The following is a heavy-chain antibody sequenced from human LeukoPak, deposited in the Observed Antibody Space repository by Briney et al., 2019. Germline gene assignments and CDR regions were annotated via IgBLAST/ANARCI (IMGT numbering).Heavy chain of an antibody. D-gene: IGHD3-3*01. CDR2: IKQDGSEK. CDR1: GFTFSSYW. J-gene: IGHJ3*02. Sequence: GGSLRISCAASGFTFSSYWMSWVRQAPGKGLEWVANIKQDGSEKYYVDSVKGRFTISRDNAKNSLYLQMNSLRAEDTAVYYCARVREYDFWSGYSPDALDIWGKGQWSPSLQ. V-gene: IGHV3-7*01. CDR3: ARVREYDFWSGYSPDALDI.